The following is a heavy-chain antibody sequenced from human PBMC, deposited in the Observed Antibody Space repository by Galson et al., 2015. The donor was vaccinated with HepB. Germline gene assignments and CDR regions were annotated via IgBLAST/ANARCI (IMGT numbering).Heavy chain of an antibody. CDR3: ARETVILNWSLDL. CDR2: IWYDGSNT. CDR1: GFTFSRFG. Sequence: SLRLSCAASGFTFSRFGMHWVRQAPGKGLEWMGCIWYDGSNTHTADSVKGRFSISRDNSRNTLYLHMNSLRAEDTAVYYCARETVILNWSLDLWGQGTLVTVSS. V-gene: IGHV3-33*01. D-gene: IGHD3-16*02. J-gene: IGHJ5*02.